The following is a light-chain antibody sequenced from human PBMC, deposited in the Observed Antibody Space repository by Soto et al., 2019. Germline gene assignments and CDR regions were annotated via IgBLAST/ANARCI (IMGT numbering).Light chain of an antibody. CDR3: QVWDSGSAHVV. CDR2: SDT. J-gene: IGLJ2*01. CDR1: NIGSKG. Sequence: SYELTQPPSVSVAPGKTASISCGGNNIGSKGVHWYQQKPGQAPVLVLYSDTDLPPLIPGRFSGSNSANLATLTISRVEAGDEADYYCQVWDSGSAHVVFGGGTKLTVL. V-gene: IGLV3-21*04.